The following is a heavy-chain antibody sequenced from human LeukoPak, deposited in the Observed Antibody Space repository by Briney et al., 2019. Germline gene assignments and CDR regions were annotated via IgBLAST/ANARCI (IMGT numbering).Heavy chain of an antibody. J-gene: IGHJ4*02. CDR2: IYHTGST. Sequence: SETLSLTCTISGGSVSDYYWSWIRQSPGKGLEWIGYIYHTGSTSYSPSLRSRVTISADTSQNQFSLKLSSVTAADTAVYYCASRKLGNDYWGQGTLVTVSS. CDR1: GGSVSDYY. D-gene: IGHD7-27*01. CDR3: ASRKLGNDY. V-gene: IGHV4-59*02.